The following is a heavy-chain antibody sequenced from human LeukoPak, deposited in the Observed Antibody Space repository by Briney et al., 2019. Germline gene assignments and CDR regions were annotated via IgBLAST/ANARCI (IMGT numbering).Heavy chain of an antibody. D-gene: IGHD5-12*01. CDR2: ISGSGAST. Sequence: PGGSLRLSCAVSGFTFRSYAMTWVRQAPGKGLECVSGISGSGASTHYADSVKGRFTISRDTSKNTLFLQMNSLRAGDTAVYYCAKVGAYDRYYFDYWGPGSLVTVSS. J-gene: IGHJ4*02. CDR3: AKVGAYDRYYFDY. V-gene: IGHV3-23*01. CDR1: GFTFRSYA.